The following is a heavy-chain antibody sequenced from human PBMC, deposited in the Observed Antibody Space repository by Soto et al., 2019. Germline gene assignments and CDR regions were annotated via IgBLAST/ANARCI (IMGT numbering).Heavy chain of an antibody. V-gene: IGHV1-69*12. CDR3: ASSLRMPGIGNYYYGMDV. CDR1: GGIFSDFS. D-gene: IGHD6-13*01. J-gene: IGHJ6*02. CDR2: IMPIFGGP. Sequence: QVQLVQSGAEVKKPGSSLKVSCKASGGIFSDFSFSWVRQAPGQGLEWTGGIMPIFGGPDYAQRFRGRVTITADEVTRTAFMELRGLTSEDTATYYCASSLRMPGIGNYYYGMDVWGQGTTVTVSS.